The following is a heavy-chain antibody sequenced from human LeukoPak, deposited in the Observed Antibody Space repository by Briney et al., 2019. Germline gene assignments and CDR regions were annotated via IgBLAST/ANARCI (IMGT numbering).Heavy chain of an antibody. Sequence: GGSLRLSCAASGFTFSDYYMSWIRQAPGKGLEWVSYISSSSSTIYYADSVKGRFTISRDNAKNSLYLQMNGLRAEDTAVYYCARDGGFWELPYFDYWGQGTLVTVSS. CDR3: ARDGGFWELPYFDY. CDR1: GFTFSDYY. D-gene: IGHD1-26*01. CDR2: ISSSSSTI. J-gene: IGHJ4*02. V-gene: IGHV3-11*01.